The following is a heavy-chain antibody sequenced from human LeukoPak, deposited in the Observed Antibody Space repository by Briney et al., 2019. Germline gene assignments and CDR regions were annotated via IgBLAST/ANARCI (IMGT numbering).Heavy chain of an antibody. D-gene: IGHD2-15*01. Sequence: SETLSLTCTVSGGSISSYYWSWIRQPPGKGLEWIGYIYYSGSTNYNPSLKSRVTISVDTSKNQFSLKLSSVTAADTAVYYCARVPLGYCSGGSCYPGWSDPWGQGTLVTVSS. V-gene: IGHV4-59*01. CDR2: IYYSGST. CDR1: GGSISSYY. CDR3: ARVPLGYCSGGSCYPGWSDP. J-gene: IGHJ5*02.